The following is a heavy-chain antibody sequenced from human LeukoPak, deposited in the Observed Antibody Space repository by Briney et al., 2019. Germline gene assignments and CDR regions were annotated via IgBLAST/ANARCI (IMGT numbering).Heavy chain of an antibody. CDR3: ARAPGPAKYGYPFDY. Sequence: SETLSLTRTVSGYSISSGYYWGWIRQPPGKGLEWIGSIYHSGSTYYNPSLKSRVTISVDTSKNQFSLKLSSVTAADTAVYYCARAPGPAKYGYPFDYWGQGTLVTVSS. CDR2: IYHSGST. D-gene: IGHD5-18*01. J-gene: IGHJ4*02. V-gene: IGHV4-38-2*02. CDR1: GYSISSGYY.